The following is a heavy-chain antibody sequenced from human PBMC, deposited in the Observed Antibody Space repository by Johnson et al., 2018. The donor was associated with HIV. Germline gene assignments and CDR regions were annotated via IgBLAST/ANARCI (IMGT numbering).Heavy chain of an antibody. J-gene: IGHJ3*02. CDR3: AGDWRIGISRGCACDI. D-gene: IGHD3-3*01. Sequence: QVQLVESGGGVVQPGGSLRLSCAASGFTFSNYGMHWVRQAPGKGLEWVAFIRYDGGNEYYADSVKGRFTISRDNAKNTLSLQMNSLRAEDTAGYYCAGDWRIGISRGCACDIWGQGTMVTVSS. V-gene: IGHV3-30*02. CDR2: IRYDGGNE. CDR1: GFTFSNYG.